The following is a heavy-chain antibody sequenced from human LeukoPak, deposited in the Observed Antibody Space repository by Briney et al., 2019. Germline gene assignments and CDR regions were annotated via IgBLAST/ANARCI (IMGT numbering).Heavy chain of an antibody. CDR2: ISPSGKSI. J-gene: IGHJ4*02. CDR3: ARWYSSSWSQPIDY. V-gene: IGHV3-21*04. Sequence: GGSLRLSCAASAFTFGTSGMNWVRQAPGQGLEWVSSISPSGKSIYYADSVQGRFTISRDNAKNSLYLQMNSLRAEDTALYHCARWYSSSWSQPIDYWGQGTLVTVSS. D-gene: IGHD6-13*01. CDR1: AFTFGTSG.